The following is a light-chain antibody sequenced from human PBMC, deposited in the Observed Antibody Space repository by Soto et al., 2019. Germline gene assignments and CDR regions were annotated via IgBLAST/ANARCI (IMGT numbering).Light chain of an antibody. Sequence: QSALTQPASVSGYPGQSITISCTGTSSDVGGYNYVSWYQQHPGKAPKLMIYDVSNRPSGVSNRFSGSKSGNTASLTISGLQAEDEADYYCSSYTSSILYVFGTGTKLTVL. CDR1: SSDVGGYNY. CDR3: SSYTSSILYV. V-gene: IGLV2-14*01. CDR2: DVS. J-gene: IGLJ1*01.